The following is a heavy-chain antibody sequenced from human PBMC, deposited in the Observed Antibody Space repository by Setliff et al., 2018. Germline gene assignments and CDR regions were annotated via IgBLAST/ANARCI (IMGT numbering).Heavy chain of an antibody. CDR1: GYTFSNYG. CDR3: ARERAYDGLNYYGMDV. J-gene: IGHJ6*01. D-gene: IGHD3-22*01. V-gene: IGHV1-18*01. Sequence: ASVKVSCKASGYTFSNYGITWVRQAPGQGLEWMGWISAYTGNTNYAQKLQGRVTMTTDTTTSTAYMELRSLRSDDTAVYYCARERAYDGLNYYGMDVWGQGTTVTVSS. CDR2: ISAYTGNT.